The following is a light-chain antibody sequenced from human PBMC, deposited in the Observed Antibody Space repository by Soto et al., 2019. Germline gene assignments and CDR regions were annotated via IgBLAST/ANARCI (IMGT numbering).Light chain of an antibody. Sequence: QLVLTQSPSASASLGASDKLTCSLSSRHSSYVIAWHQQHPEKGPRYLMRLHSDGSHYKGDGIPDRFSGSSSGAERYLTISSLQSEDEADYYCQTWGTGIHVVFGGGTKLTVL. J-gene: IGLJ2*01. V-gene: IGLV4-69*01. CDR3: QTWGTGIHVV. CDR1: SRHSSYV. CDR2: LHSDGSH.